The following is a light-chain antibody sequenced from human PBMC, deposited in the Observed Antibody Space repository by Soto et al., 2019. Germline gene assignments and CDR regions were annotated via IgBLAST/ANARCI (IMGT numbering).Light chain of an antibody. CDR3: QQYGSSPT. J-gene: IGKJ1*01. V-gene: IGKV3-20*01. CDR1: QSVSSSY. CDR2: DVS. Sequence: EIVLTQSPGTLSLSPGERATLSCRSSQSVSSSYLAWYQQKPGQAPRLLIYDVSSRATGIPDRFSGSGSGTYFTLTISRLEPEDFAVYYCQQYGSSPTFGQGTNVEIK.